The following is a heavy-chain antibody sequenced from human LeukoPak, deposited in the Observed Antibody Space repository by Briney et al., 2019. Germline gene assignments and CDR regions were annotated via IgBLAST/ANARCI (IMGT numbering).Heavy chain of an antibody. CDR2: ISYDGSNK. CDR1: GFTFSSYG. Sequence: PGGSLRLSCAASGFTFSSYGMHWVRQAPGKGLEWVAVISYDGSNKYYADSVKGRFSISRDDSKNTLFLQMNSLRTEDTAVYYCAKWGSFSTSWIGFYFDYWGQGTLVTVSS. J-gene: IGHJ4*02. D-gene: IGHD6-13*01. V-gene: IGHV3-30*18. CDR3: AKWGSFSTSWIGFYFDY.